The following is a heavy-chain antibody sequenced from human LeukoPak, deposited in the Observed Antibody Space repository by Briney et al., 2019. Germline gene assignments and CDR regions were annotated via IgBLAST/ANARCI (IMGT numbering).Heavy chain of an antibody. J-gene: IGHJ4*02. V-gene: IGHV3-21*01. CDR1: GFTFSSYS. CDR3: ARELPQYSSSSPPGY. CDR2: ISSSSSYI. Sequence: GGSLRLSCAASGFTFSSYSMNWVRQAPGKGLEWVSSISSSSSYIYYADSVKGRFTISRDNAKNSLCLQMNSLRAEDTAVYYCARELPQYSSSSPPGYWGQGTLVTVSS. D-gene: IGHD6-6*01.